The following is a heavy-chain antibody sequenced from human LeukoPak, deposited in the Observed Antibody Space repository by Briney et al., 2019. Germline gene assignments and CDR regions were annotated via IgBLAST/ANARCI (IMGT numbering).Heavy chain of an antibody. CDR3: ARLIEYGTSYDAFDI. D-gene: IGHD6-6*01. CDR2: IYPGDSDT. J-gene: IGHJ3*02. V-gene: IGHV5-51*01. CDR1: GYTFTNYW. Sequence: GESLKISCKGSGYTFTNYWIGWVRQVPGKGLEWTGIIYPGDSDTRYSPSFQGQVTISADKSISTAYLQWSSLKASDTAMYYCARLIEYGTSYDAFDIWGQGTMVTVSS.